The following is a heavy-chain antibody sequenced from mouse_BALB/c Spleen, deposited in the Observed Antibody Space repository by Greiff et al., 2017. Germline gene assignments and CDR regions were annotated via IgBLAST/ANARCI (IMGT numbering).Heavy chain of an antibody. Sequence: EVNVVESGGGLVQPGGSLKLSCAASGFTFSSYGMSWVRQTPDKRLELVATINSNGGSTYYPDSVKGRFTISRDNAKNTLYLQMSSLKSEDTAMYYCARVYFDYWGQGTTLTVSS. CDR2: INSNGGST. V-gene: IGHV5-6-3*01. CDR1: GFTFSSYG. CDR3: ARVYFDY. J-gene: IGHJ2*01.